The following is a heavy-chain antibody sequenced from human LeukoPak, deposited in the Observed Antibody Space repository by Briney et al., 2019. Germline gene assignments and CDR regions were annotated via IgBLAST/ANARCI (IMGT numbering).Heavy chain of an antibody. CDR2: IRNDGSND. Sequence: GGSLRLSCAAPGFTFSDFGMHWVRQAPGKGLEWVAFIRNDGSNDYYPDSVKGRFTISRDNSRTTLYLQMHSLRIEDTAVYYCVKGGSSSHNWFDPWGQGILVTVSS. CDR3: VKGGSSSHNWFDP. J-gene: IGHJ5*02. V-gene: IGHV3-30*02. CDR1: GFTFSDFG. D-gene: IGHD6-13*01.